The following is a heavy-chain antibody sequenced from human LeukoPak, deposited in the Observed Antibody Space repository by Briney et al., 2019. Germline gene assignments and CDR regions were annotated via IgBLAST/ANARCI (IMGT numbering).Heavy chain of an antibody. CDR3: ARLSCSSTSCYGDVDY. Sequence: ALVKVSCKASGYTFTSYDINWVRQATGQGLEWMGWMNPNSGNTGYAQKFQGRVTMTRNTSISTAYMELSSLRSEDTAVYYCARLSCSSTSCYGDVDYWGQGTLVTVSS. CDR2: MNPNSGNT. CDR1: GYTFTSYD. V-gene: IGHV1-8*01. J-gene: IGHJ4*02. D-gene: IGHD2-2*01.